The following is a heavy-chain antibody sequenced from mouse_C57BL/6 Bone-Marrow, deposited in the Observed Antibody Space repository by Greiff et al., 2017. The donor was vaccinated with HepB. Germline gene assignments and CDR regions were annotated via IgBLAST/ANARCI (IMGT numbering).Heavy chain of an antibody. Sequence: VHVKQSGAELVRPGASVKLSCTASGFNIKDDYMHWVKQRPEQGLEWIGWIDPENGDTEYASKVQGKATITADTSSNTAYLQLSSLTSEDTAVYYCTTLGAYAMDYWGQGTSVTVSS. CDR2: IDPENGDT. CDR3: TTLGAYAMDY. J-gene: IGHJ4*01. CDR1: GFNIKDDY. V-gene: IGHV14-4*01.